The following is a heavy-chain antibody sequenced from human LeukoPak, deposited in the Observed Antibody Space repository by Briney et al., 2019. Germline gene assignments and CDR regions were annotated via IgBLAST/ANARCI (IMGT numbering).Heavy chain of an antibody. D-gene: IGHD3-22*01. CDR3: AKSDYYDSSGHPSSFEY. Sequence: GGSLRLSCAASGFPFSSYAMSWVRQAPGRALEWVSAVSGSGGTTFYADSVKGRFTISRDNSKNTLYLQMNSLRAEDTAVYYCAKSDYYDSSGHPSSFEYWGQRTQVTVSS. CDR1: GFPFSSYA. J-gene: IGHJ4*02. V-gene: IGHV3-23*01. CDR2: VSGSGGTT.